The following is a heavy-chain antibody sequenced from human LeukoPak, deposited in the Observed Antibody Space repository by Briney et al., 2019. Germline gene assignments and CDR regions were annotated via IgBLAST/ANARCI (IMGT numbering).Heavy chain of an antibody. J-gene: IGHJ1*01. Sequence: SETLSLTGAGYGGSFSGYYWSWIRQPPGKELEWIGEINHSGSTNYNPSLKSRVTISVDTSNNQFSLKLSSVTAADTAVYCGARGCSGGSCSPYFQHWGQGTLVTVSS. D-gene: IGHD2-15*01. V-gene: IGHV4-34*01. CDR3: ARGCSGGSCSPYFQH. CDR2: INHSGST. CDR1: GGSFSGYY.